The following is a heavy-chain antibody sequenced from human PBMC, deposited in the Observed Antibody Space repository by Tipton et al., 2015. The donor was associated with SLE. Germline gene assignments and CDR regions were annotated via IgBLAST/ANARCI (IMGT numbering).Heavy chain of an antibody. D-gene: IGHD5-18*01. V-gene: IGHV4-59*01. CDR2: IYYSGST. CDR1: GGSISSYY. CDR3: ARDPGAAMVTDYFDY. Sequence: TLSLTCTVSGGSISSYYWSWIRQPPGKGLEWSGYIYYSGSTNYNPSLKSRVTISVDTSKNQFSLKLSSVTAADTAVYYCARDPGAAMVTDYFDYWGQGTLVTVSS. J-gene: IGHJ4*01.